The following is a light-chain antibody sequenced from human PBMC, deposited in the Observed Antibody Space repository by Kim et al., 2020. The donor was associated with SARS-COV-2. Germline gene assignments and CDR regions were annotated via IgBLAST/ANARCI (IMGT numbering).Light chain of an antibody. V-gene: IGLV4-69*01. CDR2: VNSEGTH. CDR3: QTWGVGFQV. J-gene: IGLJ2*01. Sequence: ASVKLTCILTGAYYKNAIAWHQQLPGKGPRFLMKVNSEGTHIRGDGIPDNFSGSSSGPELFLTISSLQSDDEADYYCQTWGVGFQVFGGGTQLTVL. CDR1: GAYYKNA.